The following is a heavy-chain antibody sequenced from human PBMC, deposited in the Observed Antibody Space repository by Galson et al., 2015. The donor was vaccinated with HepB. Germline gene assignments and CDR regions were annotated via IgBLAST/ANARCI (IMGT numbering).Heavy chain of an antibody. CDR2: IYIGGTT. CDR1: GFTVSSNY. Sequence: CAVSGFTVSSNYMSWVRQAPGKGLEWVSVIYIGGTTYYADSVKGRFTISRDNSKNTLYLQMNSLRAEDTAVYYCARGSGSNSMRVAWGQGALVTVSS. J-gene: IGHJ5*02. D-gene: IGHD1-26*01. V-gene: IGHV3-53*01. CDR3: ARGSGSNSMRVA.